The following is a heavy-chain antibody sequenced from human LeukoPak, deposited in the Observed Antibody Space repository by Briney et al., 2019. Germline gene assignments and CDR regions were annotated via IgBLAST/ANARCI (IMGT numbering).Heavy chain of an antibody. CDR3: AKDLVGATLRYYYGMDV. V-gene: IGHV3-30*18. CDR1: GFTFSSFG. J-gene: IGHJ6*02. Sequence: PTGGPLRLSCAASGFTFSSFGIHWVRQAPGKGLECVAVMSYDGNNKYYADYVKGRFTVSRDNSKNTLYLQMSSLRGEDTAVYYCAKDLVGATLRYYYGMDVWGQGTTVTVSS. CDR2: MSYDGNNK. D-gene: IGHD1-26*01.